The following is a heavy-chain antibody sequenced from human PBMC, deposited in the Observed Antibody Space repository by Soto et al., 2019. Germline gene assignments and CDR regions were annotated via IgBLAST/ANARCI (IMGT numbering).Heavy chain of an antibody. CDR1: GYTFTSYY. Sequence: ASVKVSCKASGYTFTSYYMHWVRQAPGQGLEWMGIINPSGGSTSYAQKFQGRVTMTRDTSTSTVYMELSSLRSEDTAAYYCALGGDSNYPQIYGMDVWGQGTTVTVSS. CDR2: INPSGGST. J-gene: IGHJ6*02. D-gene: IGHD4-4*01. V-gene: IGHV1-46*03. CDR3: ALGGDSNYPQIYGMDV.